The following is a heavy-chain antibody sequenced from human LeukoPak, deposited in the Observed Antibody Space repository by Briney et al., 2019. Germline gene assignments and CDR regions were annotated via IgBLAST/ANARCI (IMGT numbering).Heavy chain of an antibody. CDR2: ISSSGSTI. J-gene: IGHJ4*02. Sequence: GGSLRLSCAASGFTFSSYWMNWVRQAPGKGLEWVSYISSSGSTIYYADSLKGRFTISRDNAKNSLYLQMNSLRAEDTAVYYCARLVGNSPSFDYWGQGTLVTVSS. D-gene: IGHD4-23*01. CDR3: ARLVGNSPSFDY. CDR1: GFTFSSYW. V-gene: IGHV3-48*04.